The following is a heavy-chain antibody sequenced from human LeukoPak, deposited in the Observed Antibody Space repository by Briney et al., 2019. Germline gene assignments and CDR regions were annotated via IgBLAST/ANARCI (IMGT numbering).Heavy chain of an antibody. CDR3: ARDPNYYDSSGYYYYYGMDV. J-gene: IGHJ6*02. D-gene: IGHD3-22*01. CDR2: ISYDGSNK. V-gene: IGHV3-30-3*01. Sequence: GRSLRLSCAASGFTFSSYAMHWVRQAPGKGLEWVAVISYDGSNKYYADSVKGRFTISRDNSKNTLYLQMNSLRAEDTAVYYCARDPNYYDSSGYYYYYGMDVWGQGTTVTVSS. CDR1: GFTFSSYA.